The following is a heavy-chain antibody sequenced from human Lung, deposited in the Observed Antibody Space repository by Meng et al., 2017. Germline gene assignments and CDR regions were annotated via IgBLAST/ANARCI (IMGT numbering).Heavy chain of an antibody. CDR3: ARGPTTMAHDFDY. V-gene: IGHV4-34*01. CDR1: GGSFSDYY. D-gene: IGHD4-11*01. Sequence: QVQLQRSGAVLFTPAETLSLTCVVSGGSFSDYYWSWIRQPPGKGLEWIGEINHSGSTNYNPSLESRATISVDTSQNNLSLKLSSVTAADSAVYYCARGPTTMAHDFDYWGQGTLVTASS. J-gene: IGHJ4*02. CDR2: INHSGST.